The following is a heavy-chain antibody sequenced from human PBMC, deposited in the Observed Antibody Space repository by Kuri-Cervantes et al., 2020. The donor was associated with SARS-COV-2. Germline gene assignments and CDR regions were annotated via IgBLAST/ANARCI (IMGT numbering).Heavy chain of an antibody. D-gene: IGHD1-26*01. J-gene: IGHJ6*03. CDR1: GFSLGDYG. Sequence: GGSLRLSCAASGFSLGDYGMYWVRQAPGKGLEWVSCITWDGYSTFYADSVKARFTISRDSSKNSLYLQMNSLRSEDTAVYYCARASAGSSWGYYYYMDVWGIGTTVTVSS. CDR3: ARASAGSSWGYYYYMDV. CDR2: ITWDGYST. V-gene: IGHV3-43D*03.